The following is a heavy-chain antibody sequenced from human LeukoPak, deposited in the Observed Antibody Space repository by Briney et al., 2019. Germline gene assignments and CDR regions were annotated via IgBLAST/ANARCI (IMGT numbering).Heavy chain of an antibody. CDR1: GFTFDDYI. D-gene: IGHD3-10*01. CDR3: ARGSLVRYYGSGSYRTRAGFDY. CDR2: ISWDGDTI. Sequence: GGSLRLSCAASGFTFDDYIMHWARQAPGKGLEWVSLISWDGDTIYYADSVKGRFTISRDNAKNSLYLQMNSLRAEDTAVYYCARGSLVRYYGSGSYRTRAGFDYWGQGTRVTVSS. V-gene: IGHV3-43*01. J-gene: IGHJ4*02.